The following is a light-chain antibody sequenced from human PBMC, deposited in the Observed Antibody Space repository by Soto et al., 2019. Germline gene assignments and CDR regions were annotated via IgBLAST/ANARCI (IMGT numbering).Light chain of an antibody. V-gene: IGLV2-11*01. CDR3: CSYAGSYPFV. J-gene: IGLJ1*01. CDR2: YVD. Sequence: QSVMPHPRSVSRSRGHSFTISFTGTISYVGVYNYVSCYQHHPGKAPKLMIYYVDKRPSGVPGRFSGSKSGNTASLTISGIQAEDEADYYCCSYAGSYPFVFGTGTKVTVL. CDR1: ISYVGVYNY.